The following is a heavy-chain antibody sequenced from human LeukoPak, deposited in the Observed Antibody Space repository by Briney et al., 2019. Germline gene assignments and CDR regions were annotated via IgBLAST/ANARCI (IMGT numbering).Heavy chain of an antibody. Sequence: GGSLRLSCAASGFTFSSYSMNWVRQAPGKGLEWVSSISTSSSYIYYADSVKGRFTISRDNARNSLYLQMNTLRAEDTAVYSCARGADGVSSNSRGWFDPWGQGTLVTVSS. D-gene: IGHD2-15*01. CDR2: ISTSSSYI. CDR3: ARGADGVSSNSRGWFDP. J-gene: IGHJ5*02. V-gene: IGHV3-21*01. CDR1: GFTFSSYS.